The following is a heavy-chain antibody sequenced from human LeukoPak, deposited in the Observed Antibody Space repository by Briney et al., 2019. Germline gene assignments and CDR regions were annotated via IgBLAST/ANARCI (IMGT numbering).Heavy chain of an antibody. V-gene: IGHV3-74*01. D-gene: IGHD5-12*01. CDR1: EITFYTFW. CDR2: VDRDGSNT. CDR3: AGGGFSGFDR. Sequence: PGGSLLLSFVASEITFYTFWMHWVRQAPGKGLGWVARVDRDGSNTNYADSVKGRFTVSRDNSKNALYLEMTSLRVEDTAVYYCAGGGFSGFDRWGQGVLVSVSS. J-gene: IGHJ4*02.